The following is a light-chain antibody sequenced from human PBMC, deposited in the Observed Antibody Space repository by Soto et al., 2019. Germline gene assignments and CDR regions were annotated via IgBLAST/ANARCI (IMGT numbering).Light chain of an antibody. CDR1: GSNIGNNY. CDR3: GAWDNSLSTVV. V-gene: IGLV1-51*01. CDR2: DNN. Sequence: QSVLTQPPSVSAAPGQKVSISCSGSGSNIGNNYVSWYQQVPGTAPKFLIFDNNKRHSGIPDRFSGSKSGSSATLGITGLQTGDEAVYYCGAWDNSLSTVVFGEGTQLTVL. J-gene: IGLJ2*01.